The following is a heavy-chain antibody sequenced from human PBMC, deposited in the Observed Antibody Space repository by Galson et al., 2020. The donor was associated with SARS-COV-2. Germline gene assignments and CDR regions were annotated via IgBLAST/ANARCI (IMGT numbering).Heavy chain of an antibody. D-gene: IGHD4-4*01. CDR1: GFSLSTSGMC. CDR2: IDWDDDK. J-gene: IGHJ6*02. Sequence: SGPTLVKPTQTLTLTCTFSGFSLSTSGMCVSWIRQPPGKAPEWLALIDWDDDKYYSTSLKTRLTISKDTSKNEVVLTMTNIDPVDTATYYCARIRGDSNYVGYYYYYGMEVWGQGTTVTVSS. V-gene: IGHV2-70*01. CDR3: ARIRGDSNYVGYYYYYGMEV.